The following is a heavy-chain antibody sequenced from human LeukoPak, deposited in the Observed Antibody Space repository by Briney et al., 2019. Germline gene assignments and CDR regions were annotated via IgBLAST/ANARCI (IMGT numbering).Heavy chain of an antibody. V-gene: IGHV1-69*13. CDR2: IIPIFGTA. J-gene: IGHJ4*02. Sequence: SVKVSCKASGGTFSSYAISWVRQAPGQGLEWMGGIIPIFGTANYAQKSQGRVTITADESTSTAYMELSSLRSEDTAVYYCARGRAAFESSGESDYWGQGTLVTVSS. D-gene: IGHD3-22*01. CDR1: GGTFSSYA. CDR3: ARGRAAFESSGESDY.